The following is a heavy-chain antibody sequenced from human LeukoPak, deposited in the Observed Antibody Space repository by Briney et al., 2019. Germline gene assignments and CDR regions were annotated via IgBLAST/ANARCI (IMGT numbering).Heavy chain of an antibody. CDR3: ARIRNYYDSSGYFEHFDY. J-gene: IGHJ4*02. Sequence: GGSLRLSCAASGFTFSSYSMNWVRQAPGKGLEWVSSISSSSSYIYYADSVKGRFAISRDNAKNSLYLQMNSLRAEDTAVYYCARIRNYYDSSGYFEHFDYWGQGTLVTVSS. V-gene: IGHV3-21*01. CDR2: ISSSSSYI. D-gene: IGHD3-22*01. CDR1: GFTFSSYS.